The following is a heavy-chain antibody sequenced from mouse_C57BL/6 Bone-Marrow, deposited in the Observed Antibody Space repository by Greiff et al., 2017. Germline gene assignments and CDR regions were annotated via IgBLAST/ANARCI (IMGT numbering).Heavy chain of an antibody. D-gene: IGHD1-1*01. CDR1: GYTFTDYY. CDR2: INPNNGGT. V-gene: IGHV1-26*01. J-gene: IGHJ2*01. CDR3: AREGNYGSSLFDY. Sequence: VQLQQSGPELVKPGASVKISCKASGYTFTDYYMNWVKQSHGKSLEWIGDINPNNGGTSYNQKFKGKATLTVDKSSSTAYMELRSLTSEDSAVYYCAREGNYGSSLFDYWGQGTTLTVSS.